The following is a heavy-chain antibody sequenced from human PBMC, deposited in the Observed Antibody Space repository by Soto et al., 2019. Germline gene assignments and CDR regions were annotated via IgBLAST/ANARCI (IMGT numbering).Heavy chain of an antibody. J-gene: IGHJ5*02. CDR1: GYTFTSYG. V-gene: IGHV1-18*01. Sequence: ASVKVSCKASGYTFTSYGISWVRQAPGQGLEWMGWISAYNGNTNYAQKPQGRVTMTTDTSTSTAYMELRSLRSDDTAVYYCARDRDYYGSGSYYPPRWFDPWGQGTLVTVSS. CDR2: ISAYNGNT. CDR3: ARDRDYYGSGSYYPPRWFDP. D-gene: IGHD3-10*01.